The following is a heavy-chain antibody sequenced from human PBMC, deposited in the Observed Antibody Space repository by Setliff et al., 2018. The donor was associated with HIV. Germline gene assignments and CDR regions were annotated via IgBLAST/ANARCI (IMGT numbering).Heavy chain of an antibody. D-gene: IGHD3-16*01. CDR1: GGYVSDSSYY. CDR3: ARQGFVPLGVHQFDS. CDR2: MYYTESP. Sequence: SETLSLTCRVSGGYVSDSSYYWGWIRQAPGKGLEWIGSMYYTESPYYDPSFINRVTISIDTSKNQFSLSLRSVTAADSAVYYCARQGFVPLGVHQFDSWGQGTLVTVSS. J-gene: IGHJ4*02. V-gene: IGHV4-39*01.